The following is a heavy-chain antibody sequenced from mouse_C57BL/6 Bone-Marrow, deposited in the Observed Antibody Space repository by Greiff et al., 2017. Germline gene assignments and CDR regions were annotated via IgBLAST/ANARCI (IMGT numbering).Heavy chain of an antibody. Sequence: EVKVVESGGDLVKPGGSLKLPCAASGFTFSSYGMSWFRQTLDRRLVWVATFSSGGSCTYYTESVKGRFPISSANAQNTLYLQMGSLHAYDTAMYYCARLRYCSEAIDYWGQGTSVT. CDR3: ARLRYCSEAIDY. CDR1: GFTFSSYG. J-gene: IGHJ4*01. CDR2: FSSGGSCT. D-gene: IGHD1-1*01. V-gene: IGHV5-6*01.